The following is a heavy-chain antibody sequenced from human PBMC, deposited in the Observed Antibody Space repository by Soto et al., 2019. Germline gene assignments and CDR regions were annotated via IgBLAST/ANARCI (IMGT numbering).Heavy chain of an antibody. CDR1: GYTFTSYY. Sequence: AAVKVSCKASGYTFTSYYMHWVRQAPGQGLEWMGIINPSGGSTSYAQKFQGRVTMTRDTSTSTVYMEPSSLRSEDTAEYYCARGVGAYYDSSGYYTGWFDPWGQ. V-gene: IGHV1-46*01. CDR2: INPSGGST. D-gene: IGHD3-22*01. CDR3: ARGVGAYYDSSGYYTGWFDP. J-gene: IGHJ5*02.